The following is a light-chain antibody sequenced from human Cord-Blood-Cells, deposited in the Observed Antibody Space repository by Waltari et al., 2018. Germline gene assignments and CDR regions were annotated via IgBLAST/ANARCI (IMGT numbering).Light chain of an antibody. Sequence: SYVLTQPPSVSVAPGKTARITCGGNNIGSKSVHWYQQKPGQAPVLVIYYDSDRPSGIPERFSGSNSANTATLTISRVEAGDEADYYCQVWDSSSDHYVFGTGTKVTVL. CDR1: NIGSKS. V-gene: IGLV3-21*04. CDR2: YDS. J-gene: IGLJ1*01. CDR3: QVWDSSSDHYV.